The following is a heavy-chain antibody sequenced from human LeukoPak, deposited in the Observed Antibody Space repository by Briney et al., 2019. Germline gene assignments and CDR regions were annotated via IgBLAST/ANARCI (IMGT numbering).Heavy chain of an antibody. J-gene: IGHJ5*02. V-gene: IGHV1-69*05. CDR3: ARVVSPNVGFLEWSHGWFDP. CDR2: IIPIFGTA. Sequence: SVKVSCKASGGTFSSYAISWVRQAPGRGLEWMGRIIPIFGTANYAQKFQGRVTITTDESTSTAYMELSSLRSEDTAVYYCARVVSPNVGFLEWSHGWFDPWGQGTLVTVSS. CDR1: GGTFSSYA. D-gene: IGHD3-3*01.